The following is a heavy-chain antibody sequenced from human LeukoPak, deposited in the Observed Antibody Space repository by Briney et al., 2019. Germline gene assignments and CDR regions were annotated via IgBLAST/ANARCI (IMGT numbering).Heavy chain of an antibody. D-gene: IGHD2-8*01. V-gene: IGHV1-2*06. J-gene: IGHJ3*02. CDR2: INPNSGGT. Sequence: ASVKVSCKASGYTFTGYYMHWVRQAPGQGLEWMGRINPNSGGTNYAQKFQGRVTMTRDTSISTAYMELSRLRSDDTAVYYCAREDIVLMGYAMRGAFDIWGQGTMVTVSS. CDR3: AREDIVLMGYAMRGAFDI. CDR1: GYTFTGYY.